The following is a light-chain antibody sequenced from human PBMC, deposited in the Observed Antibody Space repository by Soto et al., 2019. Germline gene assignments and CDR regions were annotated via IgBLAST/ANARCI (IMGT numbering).Light chain of an antibody. Sequence: VLTQPPSVSGAPGQRVTISCTGSSSNIGTGYDVHWYQQLPGTAPKLLIYGNSNRPSGVPDRFSGSKSGTSASLAITGLQAEDEADYYCQSFDSSRFYVFGTGTKVTVL. CDR2: GNS. CDR1: SSNIGTGYD. CDR3: QSFDSSRFYV. V-gene: IGLV1-40*01. J-gene: IGLJ1*01.